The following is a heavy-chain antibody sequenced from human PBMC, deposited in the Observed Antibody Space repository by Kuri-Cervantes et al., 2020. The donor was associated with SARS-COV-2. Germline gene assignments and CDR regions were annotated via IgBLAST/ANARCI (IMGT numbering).Heavy chain of an antibody. J-gene: IGHJ4*02. CDR3: YCAPKEGFDS. V-gene: IGHV1-8*02. Sequence: ASVKVSCKASGGTFSSYAISWVRQAPGQGLEWMGWINPDTGNAGYAQKFQGRVTVTRDTSTSTVYMELSSLTSEDTAIYYCYCAPKEGFDSWGQGTLVTVSS. D-gene: IGHD2-21*01. CDR2: INPDTGNA. CDR1: GGTFSSYA.